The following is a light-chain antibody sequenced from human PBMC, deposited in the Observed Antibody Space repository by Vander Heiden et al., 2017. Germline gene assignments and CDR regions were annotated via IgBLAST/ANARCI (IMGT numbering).Light chain of an antibody. J-gene: IGKJ4*01. CDR3: QQRSNWPPALT. CDR2: DAS. CDR1: QSVSSY. V-gene: IGKV3-11*01. Sequence: EIVLTQSPATLSSSPGETATLSCRASQSVSSYLAWYQQKPGQAPRLLIYDASSRATGIPARFSGSGSGTDFTRTSRSLEPEDFAVYYCQQRSNWPPALTFGGGTKVEIK.